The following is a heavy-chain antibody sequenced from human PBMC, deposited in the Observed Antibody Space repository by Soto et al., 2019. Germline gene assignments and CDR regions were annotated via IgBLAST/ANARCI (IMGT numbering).Heavy chain of an antibody. CDR1: EFTFSSYS. CDR2: ISSSSSYI. V-gene: IGHV3-21*01. D-gene: IGHD6-13*01. CDR3: ARAGRIAAASGRFDP. J-gene: IGHJ5*02. Sequence: PGGSLRLSCAASEFTFSSYSMNWVRQAPGKGLEWVSSISSSSSYIYYADSVKGRFTISRDNAKNSLYLQMNSLRAEDTAVYYCARAGRIAAASGRFDPWGQGTLVTVSS.